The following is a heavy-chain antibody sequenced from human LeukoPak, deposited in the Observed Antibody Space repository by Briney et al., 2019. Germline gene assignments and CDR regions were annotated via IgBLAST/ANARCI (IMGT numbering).Heavy chain of an antibody. J-gene: IGHJ6*03. Sequence: SETLSLTCTVSGGSISSYYWSWIRQPPGKGLEWIGYIYYSGSTNYNPSLKSRVTISVDTSKNQFSLKLSSVTAADTAVYYCARIRRIYSYYYYMDVWGKGTTVTVSS. CDR3: ARIRRIYSYYYYMDV. CDR1: GGSISSYY. V-gene: IGHV4-59*01. CDR2: IYYSGST. D-gene: IGHD2-15*01.